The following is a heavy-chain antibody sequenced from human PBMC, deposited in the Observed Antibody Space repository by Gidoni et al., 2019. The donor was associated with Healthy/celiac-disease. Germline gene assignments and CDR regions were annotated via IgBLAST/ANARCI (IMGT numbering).Heavy chain of an antibody. J-gene: IGHJ3*02. CDR3: ARASRYSSGWPDAFDI. CDR1: GGAIRGYY. D-gene: IGHD6-19*01. V-gene: IGHV4-4*07. Sequence: QVQLQESGPGLVKPSETLSLTCTVSGGAIRGYYWSWLRQPAGKGLEWIGRIYTSGSTNYNPSLKSRVTMSVDTSKNQFSLKLSSVTAADTAVYYCARASRYSSGWPDAFDIWGQGTMVTVSS. CDR2: IYTSGST.